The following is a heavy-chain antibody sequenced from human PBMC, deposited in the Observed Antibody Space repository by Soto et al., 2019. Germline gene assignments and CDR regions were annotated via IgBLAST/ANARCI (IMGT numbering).Heavy chain of an antibody. Sequence: QVQLVESGGGVVQPGRSLRLSCAASGFTFSSYAMHWVRQAPGKGLEWVAVISYDGSNKYYADSVKGRFTISRDNSKNTLYLQMNSLRAEDTAVYYCARDLSYVSSGYPEYWGQGTLVTVSS. CDR3: ARDLSYVSSGYPEY. CDR1: GFTFSSYA. CDR2: ISYDGSNK. V-gene: IGHV3-30-3*01. J-gene: IGHJ4*02. D-gene: IGHD3-22*01.